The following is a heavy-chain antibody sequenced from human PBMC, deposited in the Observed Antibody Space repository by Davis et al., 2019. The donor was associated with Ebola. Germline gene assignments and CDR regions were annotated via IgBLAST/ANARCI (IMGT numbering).Heavy chain of an antibody. Sequence: SGPTLVKPTQTLTLTCTFSGFSLSTSGVGVGWIRQPPGKALEWLALIYWNDDKRYSPSLKTRLTISKDTSKNQVVLTMTNMDPVDTATYYCARWDGYSYGFDYWGQGTLVTVSS. V-gene: IGHV2-5*01. CDR3: ARWDGYSYGFDY. D-gene: IGHD5-18*01. CDR1: GFSLSTSGVG. J-gene: IGHJ4*02. CDR2: IYWNDDK.